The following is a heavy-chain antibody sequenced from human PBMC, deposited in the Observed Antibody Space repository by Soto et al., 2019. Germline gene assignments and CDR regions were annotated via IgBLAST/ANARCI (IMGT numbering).Heavy chain of an antibody. Sequence: ASVKVSCKASGYTFTGYYMHWVRQAPGQGLEWMGWINPNSGGTNYAQKFQGWVTMTRDTSISTAYMELSRLRSDDTAVYYCARDTMQIYGMDVWGQGTTVTVSS. CDR3: ARDTMQIYGMDV. V-gene: IGHV1-2*04. J-gene: IGHJ6*02. D-gene: IGHD3-10*01. CDR1: GYTFTGYY. CDR2: INPNSGGT.